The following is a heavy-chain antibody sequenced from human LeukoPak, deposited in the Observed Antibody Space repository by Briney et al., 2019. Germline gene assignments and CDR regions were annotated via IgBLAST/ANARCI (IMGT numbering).Heavy chain of an antibody. CDR2: ISYSGSA. Sequence: PSETLSLTCTVSGDSISRYYWRWIRQPPGKGLEWIGYISYSGSANYNPSLKGRVTISVDTSSNHFSLKLSSVTAAETAVYYRARVGRGDYLWGSYSFDFWDQGTLVTVSS. CDR1: GDSISRYY. V-gene: IGHV4-59*01. J-gene: IGHJ4*02. D-gene: IGHD3-16*01. CDR3: ARVGRGDYLWGSYSFDF.